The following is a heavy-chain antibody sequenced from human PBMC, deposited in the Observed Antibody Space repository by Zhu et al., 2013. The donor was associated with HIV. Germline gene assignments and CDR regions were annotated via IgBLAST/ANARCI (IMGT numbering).Heavy chain of an antibody. Sequence: QVQLVQSGAEVKKPGASVKVSCKASGYTFSGYYIHWVRQAPGQGLEWMGWINPNTGGTDYAQKFQGRVTMTRDTSISTAYIDLRSLRSDDTAVYYCARGDYYDSSGHYDYWGQGTLVTVSS. CDR2: INPNTGGT. CDR3: ARGDYYDSSGHYDY. J-gene: IGHJ4*02. V-gene: IGHV1-2*02. D-gene: IGHD3-22*01. CDR1: GYTFSGYY.